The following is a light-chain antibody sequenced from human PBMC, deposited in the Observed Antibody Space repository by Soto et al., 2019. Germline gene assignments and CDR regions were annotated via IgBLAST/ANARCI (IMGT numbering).Light chain of an antibody. J-gene: IGKJ2*01. CDR2: KAS. Sequence: DIQMTQSPSTLSASVGDRVTITCRASQSLSSWLAWYQQKPGKAPNLLIYKASSLESGVPSRFSGSGSGTEFTLTISSLQPGDFATYYCQQYNSFPYPFGQGTKLEIK. V-gene: IGKV1-5*03. CDR1: QSLSSW. CDR3: QQYNSFPYP.